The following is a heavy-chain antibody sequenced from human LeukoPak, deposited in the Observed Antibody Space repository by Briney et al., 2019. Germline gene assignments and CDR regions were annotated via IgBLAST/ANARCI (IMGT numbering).Heavy chain of an antibody. CDR2: ISGSSSYI. D-gene: IGHD3-3*01. V-gene: IGHV3-21*04. J-gene: IGHJ5*02. CDR1: GFTFSSYS. Sequence: GGSLRLSCAASGFTFSSYSMNWVRQAPGKGLEWVSSISGSSSYIYYADSVKGRFTISRDNAKNSLYLQMNSLRAEDTAVYYCAKGALTYYDFWSGYYTDWFDPWGQGTLVTVSS. CDR3: AKGALTYYDFWSGYYTDWFDP.